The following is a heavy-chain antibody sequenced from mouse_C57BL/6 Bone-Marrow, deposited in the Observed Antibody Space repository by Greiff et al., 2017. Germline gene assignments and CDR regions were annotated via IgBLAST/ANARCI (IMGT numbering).Heavy chain of an antibody. CDR3: ARKMGIYYDYSWFAY. D-gene: IGHD2-4*01. J-gene: IGHJ3*01. Sequence: QVQLQQPGAELVKPGASVKLSCKASGYTFTSYWMHWVKQRPGQGLEWIGMIHPNSGSNNYNEKFKSKATLTVDKSSSTAYMQLSSLTSEDSAVYYCARKMGIYYDYSWFAYWGQGTLVTVSA. CDR1: GYTFTSYW. V-gene: IGHV1-64*01. CDR2: IHPNSGSN.